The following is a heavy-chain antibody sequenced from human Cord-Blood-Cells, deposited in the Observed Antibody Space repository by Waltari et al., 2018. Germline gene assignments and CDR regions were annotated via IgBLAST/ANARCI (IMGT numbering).Heavy chain of an antibody. CDR3: ARGLIVATITVAFDI. CDR1: GGSFSGYY. D-gene: IGHD5-12*01. CDR2: INHSGST. Sequence: QVQLQQWGAGLLKPSETLSLTCAVYGGSFSGYYWSWIRQPPGKGLEWIGEINHSGSTNYNPSLKSRVTISVDTSKNQFSLKLSSVTAADTAVYYCARGLIVATITVAFDIWGQGTMVTVSS. J-gene: IGHJ3*02. V-gene: IGHV4-34*01.